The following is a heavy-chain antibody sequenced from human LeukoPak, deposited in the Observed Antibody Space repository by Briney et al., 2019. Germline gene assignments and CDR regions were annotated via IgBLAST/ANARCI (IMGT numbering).Heavy chain of an antibody. CDR1: GGSFSDYY. Sequence: KPSETLSLTCAVYGGSFSDYYWNWIRQPPGKGLEWIGEINHSGSTNYNPSLKSRVAVLVDTSKNQFSLKLRSVTAADTAVYYCARRTYCGGDCNYYFDYWGQGILVTVSS. CDR2: INHSGST. D-gene: IGHD2-21*02. CDR3: ARRTYCGGDCNYYFDY. J-gene: IGHJ4*02. V-gene: IGHV4-34*01.